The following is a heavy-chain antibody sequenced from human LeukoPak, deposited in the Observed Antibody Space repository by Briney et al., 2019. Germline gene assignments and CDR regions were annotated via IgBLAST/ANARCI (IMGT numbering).Heavy chain of an antibody. CDR2: ITGYNGHT. Sequence: ASVKVSCKASGYTFTSYGISWVRQAPGHRLEWMGWITGYNGHTNYAQKIPGRVTMTTDTSTSTAYMELRRLRSDDTAVYYCAAILSRYYGSGSYDYWGQGTLVTVSS. CDR1: GYTFTSYG. D-gene: IGHD3-10*01. CDR3: AAILSRYYGSGSYDY. J-gene: IGHJ4*02. V-gene: IGHV1-18*01.